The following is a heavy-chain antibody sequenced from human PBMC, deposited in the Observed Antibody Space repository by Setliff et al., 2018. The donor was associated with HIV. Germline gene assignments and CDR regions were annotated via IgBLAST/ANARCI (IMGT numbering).Heavy chain of an antibody. J-gene: IGHJ6*02. CDR2: INPNSGGT. CDR1: GYTFTGYY. D-gene: IGHD3-16*01. CDR3: ARARGGGGHYYYYGMYV. V-gene: IGHV1-2*02. Sequence: ASVKVSCKASGYTFTGYYMHWVRQAPGQGLEWMGWINPNSGGTNYAQKFQGRVTMTRDTSVSTAYMELSRLRSDDTAVYYCARARGGGGHYYYYGMYVWGQGTTVTVS.